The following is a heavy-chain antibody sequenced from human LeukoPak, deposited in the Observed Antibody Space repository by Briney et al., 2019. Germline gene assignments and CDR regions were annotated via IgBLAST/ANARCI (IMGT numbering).Heavy chain of an antibody. Sequence: PSETLSLTCTVSGGSISSYYWSWIRQPPGKGLEWIGYIHYSGSTNYNPSLKSRVIISVDTSKNQFSLKLRSVTAADSAVYYCATNYDILTGYGGAFDIWGQGTMVTVSS. CDR1: GGSISSYY. D-gene: IGHD3-9*01. J-gene: IGHJ3*02. V-gene: IGHV4-59*01. CDR2: IHYSGST. CDR3: ATNYDILTGYGGAFDI.